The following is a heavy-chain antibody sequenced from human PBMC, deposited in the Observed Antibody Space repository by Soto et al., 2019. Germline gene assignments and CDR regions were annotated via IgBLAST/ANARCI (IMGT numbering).Heavy chain of an antibody. CDR3: ARTFHSYAMDV. V-gene: IGHV4-38-2*01. Sequence: SETLSLTCAVSGYSIGSGYYWAWIRQSPGKGLEWIGSIYHAGSVYYNPSLNGRVALSMDTSKNHFSLKLTSVTAEDTAVYYCARTFHSYAMDVSGQGTKLTLS. CDR1: GYSIGSGYY. CDR2: IYHAGSV. J-gene: IGHJ6*02.